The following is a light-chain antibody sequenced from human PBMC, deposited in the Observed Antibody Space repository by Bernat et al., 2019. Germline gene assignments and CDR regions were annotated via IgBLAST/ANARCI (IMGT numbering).Light chain of an antibody. V-gene: IGKV3-11*01. Sequence: EIVLTQSPATLPLSPGERATLSCRAIQSVSSYLAWYQHKLGQAPRLLIYDASNMATGIPARFSGSGSGTDFTRTISSLEPEDFAVYYCQQRSNWPPMYTFGQGTKLEIK. CDR3: QQRSNWPPMYT. CDR1: QSVSSY. J-gene: IGKJ2*01. CDR2: DAS.